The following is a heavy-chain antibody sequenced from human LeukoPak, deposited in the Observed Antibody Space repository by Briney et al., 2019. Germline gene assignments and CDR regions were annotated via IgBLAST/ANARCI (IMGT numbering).Heavy chain of an antibody. Sequence: SETLSLTCTVSGGSISSGGYYWSWIRQHPGKGLEWIGYIYYSGSTYYNPSLKSRVTISVDTSKNQFSLKLSSVTAADTAVYYCARAEVVVAAYFDYWGQGTLVTVSS. V-gene: IGHV4-31*03. D-gene: IGHD2-15*01. CDR3: ARAEVVVAAYFDY. J-gene: IGHJ4*02. CDR1: GGSISSGGYY. CDR2: IYYSGST.